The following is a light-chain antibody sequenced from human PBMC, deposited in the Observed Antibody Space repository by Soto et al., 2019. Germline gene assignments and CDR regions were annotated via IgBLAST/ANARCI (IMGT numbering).Light chain of an antibody. J-gene: IGLJ1*01. CDR3: SLYTSENAYV. CDR1: SSNIGSNT. Sequence: QSVLTQPPSASGTPGQRVTISCSGSSSNIGSNTVNWYQQLPGTAPKLLIYSNNQRPSGVPDRFSGSKSGTSASLAISGLQSEDEADYYCSLYTSENAYVFGTGTKLTVL. CDR2: SNN. V-gene: IGLV1-44*01.